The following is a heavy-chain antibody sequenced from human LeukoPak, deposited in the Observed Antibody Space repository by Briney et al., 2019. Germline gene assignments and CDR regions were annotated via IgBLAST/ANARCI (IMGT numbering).Heavy chain of an antibody. CDR1: GGTFSSYA. CDR2: IIPILGIA. J-gene: IGHJ3*02. Sequence: ASVKVSCKASGGTFSSYAISWVRQAPGQGLEWMGRIIPILGIANYAQKFQGRVTITADKSTSTAYMELSSLRSEDTAVYYCARRRRAQGLDAFDIWGQGTMVTVSS. V-gene: IGHV1-69*04. CDR3: ARRRRAQGLDAFDI.